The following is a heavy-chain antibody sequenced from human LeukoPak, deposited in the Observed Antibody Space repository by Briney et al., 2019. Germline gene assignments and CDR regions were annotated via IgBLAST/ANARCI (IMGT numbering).Heavy chain of an antibody. CDR2: ISYDGSNK. D-gene: IGHD3-10*01. CDR3: ARDYPTYYYGSGTYYNEWYFDL. J-gene: IGHJ2*01. Sequence: GRSLRLSCAASGFTFSSYAMHWVRQAPGKGLEWVAVISYDGSNKYYADSVKGRFTISRDNSKNTLYLQMNSLRAEDTAVYYCARDYPTYYYGSGTYYNEWYFDLWGRGTLVTVSS. V-gene: IGHV3-30-3*01. CDR1: GFTFSSYA.